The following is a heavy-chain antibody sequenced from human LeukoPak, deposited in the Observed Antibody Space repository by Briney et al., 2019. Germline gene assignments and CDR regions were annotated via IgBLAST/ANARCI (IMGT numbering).Heavy chain of an antibody. J-gene: IGHJ4*02. CDR2: IIPIFGTA. CDR1: GGTFSSYA. D-gene: IGHD2-15*01. Sequence: SVKVSCTASGGTFSSYAISWVRQAPGQGLEWMGGIIPIFGTANYAQKFQGRVTITADKSTSTAYMELSSLRSEDTAVYYCAREGYCSGGSCLDYWGQGTLVTVSS. V-gene: IGHV1-69*06. CDR3: AREGYCSGGSCLDY.